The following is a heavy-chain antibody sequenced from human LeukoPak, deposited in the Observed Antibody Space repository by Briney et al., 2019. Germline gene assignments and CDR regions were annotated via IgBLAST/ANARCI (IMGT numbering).Heavy chain of an antibody. CDR2: IRCDGSNK. J-gene: IGHJ4*02. Sequence: GGSLRLSCAASGFTFSSYGMHWVRQAPGKGLEWVAFIRCDGSNKYYADSVKGRFTISRDNSKNTLYLQMNSLRAEDTAVYYCAKDRPREGDYGSALDYWGQGTLVTVSS. CDR1: GFTFSSYG. CDR3: AKDRPREGDYGSALDY. D-gene: IGHD4-17*01. V-gene: IGHV3-30*02.